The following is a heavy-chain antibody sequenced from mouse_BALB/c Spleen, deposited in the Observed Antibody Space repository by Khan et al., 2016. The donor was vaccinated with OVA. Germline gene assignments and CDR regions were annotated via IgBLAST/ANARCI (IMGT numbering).Heavy chain of an antibody. D-gene: IGHD1-1*01. CDR2: IYPGSGSI. V-gene: IGHV1-77*01. CDR3: ARRDYGSSYPGLAY. CDR1: GYSFTDYI. J-gene: IGHJ3*01. Sequence: QVQLQQSGPELVKPGASVKMSCKASGYSFTDYIISWVKQRTGQGLQWIGEIYPGSGSIYSNEKYKGKATLTADKTSNTAHMQLSSLTSEDSAVYFCARRDYGSSYPGLAYWGQGTLVTVSA.